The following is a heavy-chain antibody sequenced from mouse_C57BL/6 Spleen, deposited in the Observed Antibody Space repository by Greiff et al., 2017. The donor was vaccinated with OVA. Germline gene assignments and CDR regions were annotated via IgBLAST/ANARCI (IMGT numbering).Heavy chain of an antibody. V-gene: IGHV1-80*01. CDR2: IYPGDGDT. Sequence: QVQLQQSGAELVKPGASVKISCKASGYAFSSYWMNWVKQRPGKGLEWIGQIYPGDGDTNYNGKFKGKATLTADKSSSTAYMQLSSLTSEDSAVYFCAREGDYDVAWFAYWGQGTLVTVSA. J-gene: IGHJ3*01. CDR1: GYAFSSYW. D-gene: IGHD2-4*01. CDR3: AREGDYDVAWFAY.